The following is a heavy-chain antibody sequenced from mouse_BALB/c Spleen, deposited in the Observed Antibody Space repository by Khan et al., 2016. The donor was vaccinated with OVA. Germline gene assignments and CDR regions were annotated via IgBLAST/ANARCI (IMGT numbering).Heavy chain of an antibody. D-gene: IGHD4-1*02. Sequence: QVQLKESGAELVRPGASVKLSCKASGYTFTNYWMNWVKQRPEQGLEWIGRIDPYDSETHYNQKFKDKAILTVDKSSSTAYMQLSSLTSEDSAVYYCARGATGTWAFAYWGQGTLVTVSA. CDR1: GYTFTNYW. J-gene: IGHJ3*01. CDR2: IDPYDSET. CDR3: ARGATGTWAFAY. V-gene: IGHV1-52*01.